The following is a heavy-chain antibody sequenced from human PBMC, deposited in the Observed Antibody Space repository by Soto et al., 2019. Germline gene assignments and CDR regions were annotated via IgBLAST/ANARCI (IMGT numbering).Heavy chain of an antibody. J-gene: IGHJ4*02. CDR2: ISSSSSYT. V-gene: IGHV3-11*06. Sequence: GGSLRLSCAASGFTFSDYYMSWIRQAPGKGLEWVSYISSSSSYTNYADSVKGRFTISRDNAKNSLYLQMNSLRAEDTAVYYCASMPIPYSSAWLDYWGQGTLVTVSS. CDR3: ASMPIPYSSAWLDY. CDR1: GFTFSDYY. D-gene: IGHD6-19*01.